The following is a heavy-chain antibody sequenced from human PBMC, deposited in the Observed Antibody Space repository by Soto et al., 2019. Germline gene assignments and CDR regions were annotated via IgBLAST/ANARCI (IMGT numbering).Heavy chain of an antibody. CDR2: TFWNADE. V-gene: IGHV2-5*01. Sequence: QITLKESGPALVKPTQTLTLTCTFSGFSLTTYGVGVCWIRQPPGKTLEWLALTFWNADERYSPSLKSRLTITQDTSKNEVVFTRTNMAPVDTATYFCVHTGNSNDPFAYWGRGTLVTVSS. CDR1: GFSLTTYGVG. CDR3: VHTGNSNDPFAY. D-gene: IGHD4-4*01. J-gene: IGHJ4*02.